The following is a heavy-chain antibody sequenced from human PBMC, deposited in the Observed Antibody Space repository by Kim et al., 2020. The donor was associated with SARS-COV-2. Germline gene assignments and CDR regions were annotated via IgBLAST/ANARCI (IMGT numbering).Heavy chain of an antibody. Sequence: GGSLRLSCAASGFTFSDYYMSWIRQAPGKGLEWVSYISSSSSYTNYADSVKGRFTISRDNAKNSLYLQMNSLRAEDTAVYYCARDRQLWFYDYWGQGTLVTVSS. CDR2: ISSSSSYT. J-gene: IGHJ4*02. CDR3: ARDRQLWFYDY. CDR1: GFTFSDYY. V-gene: IGHV3-11*05. D-gene: IGHD5-18*01.